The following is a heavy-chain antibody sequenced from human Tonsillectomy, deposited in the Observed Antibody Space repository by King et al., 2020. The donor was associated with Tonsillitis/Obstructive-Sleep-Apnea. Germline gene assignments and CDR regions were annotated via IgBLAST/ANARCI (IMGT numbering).Heavy chain of an antibody. Sequence: QLVQSGAEVKKPGASVKVSCKASGYTFTSYGISWVRQAPGQGLEWMGWISAYNGNTNYAQKLQGRVPMTTDTSTSTAYMELRSLSSDDTAGYYCARDLSRATSYYYGPGSYYWGQGTLVTVSS. CDR2: ISAYNGNT. CDR1: GYTFTSYG. D-gene: IGHD3-10*01. V-gene: IGHV1-18*01. J-gene: IGHJ4*02. CDR3: ARDLSRATSYYYGPGSYY.